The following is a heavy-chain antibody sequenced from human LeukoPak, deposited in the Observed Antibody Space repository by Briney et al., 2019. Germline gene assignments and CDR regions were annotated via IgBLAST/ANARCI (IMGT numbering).Heavy chain of an antibody. CDR1: GGSISSGGYY. Sequence: SETLSLTRTVSGGSISSGGYYWSWIRQHPGKGLEWIGFIYYSGSTYYNPSLKSRVTISVDTSKNQFSLKLSSVTAADTAVYYCARPDVQIDAFDIWGQGTMVTVSS. V-gene: IGHV4-31*03. D-gene: IGHD3-16*01. CDR2: IYYSGST. J-gene: IGHJ3*02. CDR3: ARPDVQIDAFDI.